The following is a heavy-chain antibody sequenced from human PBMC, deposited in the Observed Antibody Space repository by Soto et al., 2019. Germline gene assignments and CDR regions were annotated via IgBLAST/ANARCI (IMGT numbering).Heavy chain of an antibody. V-gene: IGHV3-33*01. D-gene: IGHD3-22*01. Sequence: QVQLVESGGGVVQPGRSLRLSCAASGFTFSSYGMHWVRQAPGKGLEWVAVIWYDGSNKYYADSVKGRFTISRDNSKNTLYLQMNSLRAEDTAVYYCARVGYYESSGYFDYWGQGTLVTVSS. CDR2: IWYDGSNK. CDR3: ARVGYYESSGYFDY. CDR1: GFTFSSYG. J-gene: IGHJ4*02.